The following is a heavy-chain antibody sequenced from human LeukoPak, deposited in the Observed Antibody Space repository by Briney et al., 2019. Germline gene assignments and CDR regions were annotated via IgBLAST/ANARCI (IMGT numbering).Heavy chain of an antibody. CDR3: ARVVLRCFDWSSEYFQH. Sequence: SETLSLTCTVSGGSISSSSYYWGWIRQPPGKGLNGIGVTYYSGSTYYNPSLKSRVTISVDTSKNRFSLKLSSVTAADTAVYYCARVVLRCFDWSSEYFQHWGQGTLVTVSS. CDR1: GGSISSSSYY. D-gene: IGHD3-9*01. V-gene: IGHV4-39*01. CDR2: TYYSGST. J-gene: IGHJ1*01.